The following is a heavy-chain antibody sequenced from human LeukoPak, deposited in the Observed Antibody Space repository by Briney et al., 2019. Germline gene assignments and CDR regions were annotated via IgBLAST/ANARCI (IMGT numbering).Heavy chain of an antibody. J-gene: IGHJ3*02. D-gene: IGHD2-2*01. V-gene: IGHV1-2*02. Sequence: ASVKVSCKASGYTFTGYYMHWVRQAPGQGLEWMGWINPNSGGTNYAQKFQGRVTMTRDTSISTAYMELSRLRSDGTAVYYCARPLIGYCSSTSCPDAFDIWGQGTMVTVSP. CDR2: INPNSGGT. CDR1: GYTFTGYY. CDR3: ARPLIGYCSSTSCPDAFDI.